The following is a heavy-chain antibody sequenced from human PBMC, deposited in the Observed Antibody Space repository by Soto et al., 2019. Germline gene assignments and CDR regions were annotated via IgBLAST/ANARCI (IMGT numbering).Heavy chain of an antibody. CDR1: GYTFTSYG. J-gene: IGHJ5*01. V-gene: IGHV1-18*01. D-gene: IGHD6-19*01. CDR2: ISAYNGNT. CDR3: ARVTAPYSSGWYDF. Sequence: GASVKVSCKASGYTFTSYGISWVRQAPGQGLEWMGWISAYNGNTNYAQKLQGRVTMTTGTSTSTAYMELRSLRSDDTAVYYCARVTAPYSSGWYDFWGQGTLVTVSS.